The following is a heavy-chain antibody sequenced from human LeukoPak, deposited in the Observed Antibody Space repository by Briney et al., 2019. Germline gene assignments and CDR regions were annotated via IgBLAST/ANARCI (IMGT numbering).Heavy chain of an antibody. J-gene: IGHJ4*02. Sequence: GGSLRLSCAASGFTFSSYWMSWVRQAPGKGREGVANIKQDGSEKYYVDSVKGRFTISRDNAKNSLYLQMSSLRAEDTAVYYCAKDPYKYYYDSSGPPDYWGQGTLVTVSS. V-gene: IGHV3-7*01. CDR2: IKQDGSEK. D-gene: IGHD3-22*01. CDR1: GFTFSSYW. CDR3: AKDPYKYYYDSSGPPDY.